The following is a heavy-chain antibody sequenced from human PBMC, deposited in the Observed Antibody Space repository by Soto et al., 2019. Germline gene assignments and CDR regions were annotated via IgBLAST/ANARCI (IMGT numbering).Heavy chain of an antibody. CDR1: GFSFFSSA. D-gene: IGHD6-19*01. CDR2: ISGRAEKT. CDR3: ARSRDSDAWYSLDY. J-gene: IGHJ4*02. V-gene: IGHV3-23*01. Sequence: EVQLLESGGGVVQPGGSLRLSCAASGFSFFSSAMSWVRQTPGGGLEWVSSISGRAEKTYYADSVKGRFTISRNISKGTLSMEMTSLRAEDSAIYYCARSRDSDAWYSLDYWGQGTLVTVSS.